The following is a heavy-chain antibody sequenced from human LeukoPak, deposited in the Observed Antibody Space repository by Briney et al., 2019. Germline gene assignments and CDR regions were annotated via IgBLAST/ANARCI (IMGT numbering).Heavy chain of an antibody. J-gene: IGHJ4*02. V-gene: IGHV4-61*02. CDR2: IYTSGST. CDR3: ARKQLWLRGYFDY. D-gene: IGHD5-18*01. CDR1: GGSISSGSYY. Sequence: PSQTLSLTCTVSGGSISSGSYYWSWIRQPAGKGLEWIGRIYTSGSTNYNPSLKSRVTISVDTSKNQFSLKLSSVTAADTAVYYCARKQLWLRGYFDYWGQGTLVTVSS.